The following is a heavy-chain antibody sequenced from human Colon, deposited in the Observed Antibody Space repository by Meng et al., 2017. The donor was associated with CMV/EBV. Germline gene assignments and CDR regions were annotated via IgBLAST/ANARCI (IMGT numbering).Heavy chain of an antibody. D-gene: IGHD1-1*01. Sequence: GGSLRLSCATSGFTLRDYDMSWVRQGPGKGLEWIAHIRDSGTTYYADSVRGRFTISRDNAKTSLFLQMSSLRAEDTAVYFCARDHDFGFDLWGQGTLVTVSS. CDR2: IRDSGTT. CDR3: ARDHDFGFDL. V-gene: IGHV3-69-1*01. CDR1: GFTLRDYD. J-gene: IGHJ4*02.